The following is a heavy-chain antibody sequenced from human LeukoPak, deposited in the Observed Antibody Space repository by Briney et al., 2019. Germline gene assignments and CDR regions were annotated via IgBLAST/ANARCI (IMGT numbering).Heavy chain of an antibody. Sequence: SVKVSCKASGGTFSSYAISWVRQAPGQGLEWMGRIIPIFGTANYAQKFQGRVTITTDESTSTAYMELSSLRSEDTAVYYCAREDPNGSPGAFDIWGRGTMVTVSS. CDR3: AREDPNGSPGAFDI. D-gene: IGHD5-24*01. J-gene: IGHJ3*02. V-gene: IGHV1-69*05. CDR1: GGTFSSYA. CDR2: IIPIFGTA.